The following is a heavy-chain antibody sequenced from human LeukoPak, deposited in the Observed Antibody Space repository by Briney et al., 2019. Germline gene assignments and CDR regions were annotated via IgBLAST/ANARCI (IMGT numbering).Heavy chain of an antibody. CDR2: ISTSGRYI. D-gene: IGHD2-2*01. J-gene: IGHJ5*02. V-gene: IGHV3-21*01. CDR1: GFTFSSFD. Sequence: GGSLRLSCAASGFTFSSFDMNWVRQAPGKGLEWVSSISTSGRYIYYRDSVKGRFTISRDDAKNSLYLQMNSLRVEDTAVYYCARADCSGSTCYLRRSWFDPWGQGTLVTVSS. CDR3: ARADCSGSTCYLRRSWFDP.